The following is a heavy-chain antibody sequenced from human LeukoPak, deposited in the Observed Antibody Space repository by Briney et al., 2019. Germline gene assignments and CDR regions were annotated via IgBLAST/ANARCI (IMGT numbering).Heavy chain of an antibody. J-gene: IGHJ4*02. V-gene: IGHV4-38-2*02. CDR2: IYHSGST. CDR1: GYSISSGYY. D-gene: IGHD3-10*01. CDR3: ARGAPVLLWFGELLYREHTRLAYDY. Sequence: SETLSLTCTVSGYSISSGYYWGWIRQPPGKGLEWIGSIYHSGSTYYNPSLKSRVTISVDTSKNQFSLKLSSVTAADTAVYYCARGAPVLLWFGELLYREHTRLAYDYWGQGTLVTVSS.